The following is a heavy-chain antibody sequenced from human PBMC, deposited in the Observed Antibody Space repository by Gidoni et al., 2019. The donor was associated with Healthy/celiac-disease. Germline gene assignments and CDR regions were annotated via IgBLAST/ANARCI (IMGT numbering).Heavy chain of an antibody. V-gene: IGHV3-7*05. CDR1: GFTFSSYW. Sequence: EVQLVESGGGLVQPGGSLRLSCAASGFTFSSYWMSWVRQAPGKGLEWVANIKQDGSEKYYVDSVKGRFTISRDNAKNSLYLQMNSLRAEDTAVYYCARGTPFAATSGASDYWGQGTLVTVSS. D-gene: IGHD5-12*01. CDR3: ARGTPFAATSGASDY. J-gene: IGHJ4*02. CDR2: IKQDGSEK.